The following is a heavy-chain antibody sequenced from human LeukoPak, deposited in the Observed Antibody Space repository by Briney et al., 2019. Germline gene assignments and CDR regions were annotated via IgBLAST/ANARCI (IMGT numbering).Heavy chain of an antibody. CDR3: AKRRSGSYRNNYFDY. D-gene: IGHD1-26*01. V-gene: IGHV3-48*03. CDR2: ISSSGSTI. Sequence: PGGSLRLSCAASGFTFSSYEMNWVRQAPGKGLEWVSYISSSGSTIYYADSVKGRFTISRDNSKNTLYLQMNSLRAEDTAVYYCAKRRSGSYRNNYFDYWGQGTLVTVSS. J-gene: IGHJ4*02. CDR1: GFTFSSYE.